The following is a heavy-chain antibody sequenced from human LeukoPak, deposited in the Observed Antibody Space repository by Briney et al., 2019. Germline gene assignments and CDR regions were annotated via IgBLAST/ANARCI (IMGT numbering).Heavy chain of an antibody. V-gene: IGHV4-38-2*02. CDR3: ARGRLGSSWYYYYYYMDV. CDR1: GYSISSGHY. CDR2: INHSGST. J-gene: IGHJ6*03. Sequence: PSETLSLTCSVSGYSISSGHYWGWIRQPPGKGLEWIGEINHSGSTNYNPSLKSRVTISVDTSKNQFSLKLSSVTAADTAVYYCARGRLGSSWYYYYYYMDVWGKGTTVTVSS. D-gene: IGHD6-13*01.